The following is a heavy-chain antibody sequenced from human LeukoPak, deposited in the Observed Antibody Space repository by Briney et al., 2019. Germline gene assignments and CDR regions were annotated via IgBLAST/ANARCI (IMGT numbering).Heavy chain of an antibody. V-gene: IGHV4-39*07. D-gene: IGHD1-26*01. J-gene: IGHJ4*02. CDR2: INHSGST. CDR3: ACPRVGAIN. CDR1: GGSISSSSYY. Sequence: SETLSLTCTVSGGSISSSSYYWGWIRQPPGKGLEWIGEINHSGSTNYNPSLKSRVTISVDTSKNQFSLKLSSVTAADTAVYYCACPRVGAINWGQGTLVTVSS.